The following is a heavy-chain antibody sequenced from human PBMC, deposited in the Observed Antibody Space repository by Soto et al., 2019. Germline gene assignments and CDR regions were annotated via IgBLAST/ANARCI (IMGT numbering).Heavy chain of an antibody. CDR1: GYSFTTYG. V-gene: IGHV1-18*01. CDR2: ISGYNGNT. J-gene: IGHJ6*02. CDR3: AREGPATYYYYGMDV. Sequence: QVQLVQSRGEVKKPGASVKVSCKTSGYSFTTYGISWVRQAPGQGLEWMGWISGYNGNTNYAPNLQGRVTMTTDTATNTSYMELRSLRSDATAVYYCAREGPATYYYYGMDVLRQGSTVTVSS.